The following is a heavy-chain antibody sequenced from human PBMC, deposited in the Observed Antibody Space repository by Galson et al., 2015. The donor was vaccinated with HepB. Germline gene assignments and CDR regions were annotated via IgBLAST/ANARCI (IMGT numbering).Heavy chain of an antibody. Sequence: SLRLSCAASGFALSVFAMHWVRQAPGKGLEWVAVISYDGTNKYYADSVRGRFTISRDNSKNTLYLQMNSLTTEDTAVYYCARADTAMVLPRDYWGQGTLVTVSS. CDR3: ARADTAMVLPRDY. V-gene: IGHV3-30-3*01. J-gene: IGHJ4*02. CDR1: GFALSVFA. CDR2: ISYDGTNK. D-gene: IGHD5-18*01.